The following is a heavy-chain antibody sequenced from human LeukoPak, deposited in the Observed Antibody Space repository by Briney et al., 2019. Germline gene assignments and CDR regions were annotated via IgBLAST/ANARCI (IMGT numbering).Heavy chain of an antibody. D-gene: IGHD5-18*01. CDR2: IYSGGST. CDR3: AREIGRGYSFW. J-gene: IGHJ4*02. CDR1: GFTFSNYA. Sequence: GGSLRLSCAASGFTFSNYAMSWVRQAPGKGLEWVSVIYSGGSTYYADSVKGRFTISRDNSKNTLYLQMNSLRAEDTAVYYCAREIGRGYSFWGGQGTLVTVSS. V-gene: IGHV3-66*01.